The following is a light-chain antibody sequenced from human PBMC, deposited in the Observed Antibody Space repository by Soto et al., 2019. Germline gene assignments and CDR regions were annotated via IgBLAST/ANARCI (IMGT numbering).Light chain of an antibody. CDR2: DSS. Sequence: DIQMTQSPSTLFASVGDRVTITCRASQSVRNWLAWYQQKPGRAPHLLIYDSSTLEPGVPSRFRGSGSGTEFTLTINGLQPDDFAVYYCQQRSNWPGFTFGPGTKVDIK. J-gene: IGKJ3*01. CDR1: QSVRNW. V-gene: IGKV1-5*01. CDR3: QQRSNWPGFT.